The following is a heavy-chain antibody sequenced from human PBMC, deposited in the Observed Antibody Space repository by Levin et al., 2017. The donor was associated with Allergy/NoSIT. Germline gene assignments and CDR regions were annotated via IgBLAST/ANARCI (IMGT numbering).Heavy chain of an antibody. CDR3: ARVNAGTTFVLWYFDL. V-gene: IGHV1-8*01. J-gene: IGHJ2*01. Sequence: ASVKVSCKASGYTFTSYDINWVRQATGQGLEWMGWMNPNSGNTGYAQKFQGRVTMTRNTSISTAYMELSSLRSEDTAVYYCARVNAGTTFVLWYFDLWGRGTLVTVSS. CDR1: GYTFTSYD. D-gene: IGHD1-7*01. CDR2: MNPNSGNT.